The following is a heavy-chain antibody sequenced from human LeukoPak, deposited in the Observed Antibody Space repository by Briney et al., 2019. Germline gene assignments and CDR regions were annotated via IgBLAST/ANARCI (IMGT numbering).Heavy chain of an antibody. J-gene: IGHJ4*02. Sequence: GGSLRLSCGVSGFAFGRSWMSWVRQTPAKGLEFVANIKEDGSVRNYVDSVQGRFTISRDNAKNSLYLHMNSLRAEDTAVYYCARDPGYSSFDYWGQGTLVTVTS. V-gene: IGHV3-7*01. D-gene: IGHD6-13*01. CDR3: ARDPGYSSFDY. CDR2: IKEDGSVR. CDR1: GFAFGRSW.